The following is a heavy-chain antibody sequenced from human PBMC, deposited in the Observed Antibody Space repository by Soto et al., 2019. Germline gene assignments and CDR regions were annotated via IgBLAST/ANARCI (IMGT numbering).Heavy chain of an antibody. Sequence: GSLRLSCAASGFTFSSYAMSWVRQAPGKGLEWVSAISGSGGSTYYADSVKGRFTISRDNSKNTLYLQMNSLRAEDTAVYYCAKDGRDYIWGSDPRNYYYHLAVWGQGTLVTVSS. CDR2: ISGSGGST. J-gene: IGHJ1*01. CDR1: GFTFSSYA. D-gene: IGHD3-16*01. V-gene: IGHV3-23*01. CDR3: AKDGRDYIWGSDPRNYYYHLAV.